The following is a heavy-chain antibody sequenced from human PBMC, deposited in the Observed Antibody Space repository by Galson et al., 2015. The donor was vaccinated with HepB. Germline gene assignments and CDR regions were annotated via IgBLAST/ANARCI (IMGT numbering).Heavy chain of an antibody. D-gene: IGHD6-19*01. J-gene: IGHJ4*02. CDR3: ARAAFDSSGWYRY. CDR1: GVTFSDYY. CDR2: ISSSSSYT. Sequence: SLRLSCAASGVTFSDYYMSWIRQAPGKGLEWVAYISSSSSYTNYADSLKGRFTISRDNSKNSLYLQMNSLRAEDTAVDYCARAAFDSSGWYRYWGQGTLVTVSS. V-gene: IGHV3-11*05.